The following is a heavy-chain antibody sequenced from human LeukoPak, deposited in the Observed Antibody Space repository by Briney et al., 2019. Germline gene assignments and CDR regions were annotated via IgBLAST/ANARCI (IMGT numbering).Heavy chain of an antibody. CDR3: AKDLGPGSMATSPGFDY. CDR1: GFTFDDYA. CDR2: ISWNSGSI. V-gene: IGHV3-9*01. Sequence: PGGSLRLSCAASGFTFDDYAMHWVRQAPGKGLEWVSGISWNSGSIGYADSVKGRFTISRDNAKTSLYLQMNSLGAEDTALYYCAKDLGPGSMATSPGFDYWGQGTLVTVSS. D-gene: IGHD5-24*01. J-gene: IGHJ4*02.